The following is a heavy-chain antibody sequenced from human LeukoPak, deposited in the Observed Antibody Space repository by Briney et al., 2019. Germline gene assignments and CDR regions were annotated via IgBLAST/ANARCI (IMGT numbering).Heavy chain of an antibody. CDR1: GFTVSSNY. J-gene: IGHJ4*02. CDR2: IYSGGST. V-gene: IGHV3-66*04. CDR3: AKRSPSYYFDY. Sequence: PGGSLRLSCAASGFTVSSNYMSWVRQAPGRGLEWVSVIYSGGSTYYADSVKGRFTISRDNSKNTLFLQMNSLRAEDTALYYCAKRSPSYYFDYWGQGTLVTVSS. D-gene: IGHD6-6*01.